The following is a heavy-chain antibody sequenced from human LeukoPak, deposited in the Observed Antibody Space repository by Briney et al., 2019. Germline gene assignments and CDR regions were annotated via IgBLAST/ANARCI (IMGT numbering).Heavy chain of an antibody. D-gene: IGHD1-1*01. Sequence: SETQSLTCAVSGYSISSGYYWGWIRQPPGKGLEWIGSMYHSGNTFYNASLKSRVTISVDTSKNQFSLKLSSVTAADTAAYYCARRIGTSYFDYWGQGTLVTVSS. J-gene: IGHJ4*02. CDR2: MYHSGNT. CDR1: GYSISSGYY. V-gene: IGHV4-38-2*01. CDR3: ARRIGTSYFDY.